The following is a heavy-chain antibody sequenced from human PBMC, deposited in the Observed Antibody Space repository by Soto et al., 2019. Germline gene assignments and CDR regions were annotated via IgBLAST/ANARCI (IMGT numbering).Heavy chain of an antibody. CDR3: ARGPGFITGTTCYYYGMDV. CDR2: ISYDGSNK. Sequence: QVQLVESGGGVVQPGRSLRLSCAASGFTFSSYGMQWVRQAPGKGLEWVALISYDGSNKYYADSVKGRFTISRDNSKNTLYLQMNSLRAEDTAVYYCARGPGFITGTTCYYYGMDVWGQGTTVTVSS. J-gene: IGHJ6*02. D-gene: IGHD1-7*01. CDR1: GFTFSSYG. V-gene: IGHV3-30*03.